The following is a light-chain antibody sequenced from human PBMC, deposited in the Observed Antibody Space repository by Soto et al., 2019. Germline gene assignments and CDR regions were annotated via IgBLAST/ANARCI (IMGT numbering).Light chain of an antibody. CDR2: GAS. CDR1: QSVSSSY. Sequence: EIVLTQSPGTLSLSPGERATLSCRASQSVSSSYLAWYQQKPGQAPRLLIYGASSRATGNPDRFSCSGSGTDFTLTISRLEPEDFAVYYCQQYGSSPPYTFGQGTKLEIK. CDR3: QQYGSSPPYT. V-gene: IGKV3-20*01. J-gene: IGKJ2*01.